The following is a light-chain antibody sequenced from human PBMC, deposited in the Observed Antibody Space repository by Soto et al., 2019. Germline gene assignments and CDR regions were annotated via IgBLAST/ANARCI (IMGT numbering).Light chain of an antibody. Sequence: EIVLTQSPATLSLSPGERATLSCRASQSISSYLAWYQQKPGQAPRLLIYDASSRAAGIPARFSGSGAGTDFTLTISSLEPEDFAVYYCQQRRSWPPYTFGQGTKLEIK. CDR3: QQRRSWPPYT. V-gene: IGKV3-11*01. CDR2: DAS. J-gene: IGKJ2*01. CDR1: QSISSY.